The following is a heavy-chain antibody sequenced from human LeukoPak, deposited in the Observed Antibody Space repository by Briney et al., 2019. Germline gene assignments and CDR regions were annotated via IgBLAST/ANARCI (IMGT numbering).Heavy chain of an antibody. J-gene: IGHJ4*02. CDR3: AKAACTGYGCDYFDY. Sequence: PGGSLRLSCAASGFTFSTYAMGWVRQAPGKGLEWVSLISGGRGSTYYADSVKGRFTISRDNSKSTLYLQMNSLRAEDTALYYCAKAACTGYGCDYFDYWGQGSLVTVSS. D-gene: IGHD2-8*02. CDR1: GFTFSTYA. CDR2: ISGGRGST. V-gene: IGHV3-23*01.